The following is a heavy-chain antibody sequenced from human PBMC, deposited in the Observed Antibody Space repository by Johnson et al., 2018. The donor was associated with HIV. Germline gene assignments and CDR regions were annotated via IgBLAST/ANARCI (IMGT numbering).Heavy chain of an antibody. V-gene: IGHV3-30-3*01. J-gene: IGHJ3*02. CDR2: ISYDGSNK. Sequence: QVQLVESGGGVVQPGRSLSLSCAASGFTFSSSAMYWVRQAPGKGLEWVAFISYDGSNKYYADSVKGRFTISRDNSKNTLYLQMNSLRAEDTAVYYCARDNGAVAGPEGAFDIWGQGTMVTVSS. CDR3: ARDNGAVAGPEGAFDI. CDR1: GFTFSSSA. D-gene: IGHD6-19*01.